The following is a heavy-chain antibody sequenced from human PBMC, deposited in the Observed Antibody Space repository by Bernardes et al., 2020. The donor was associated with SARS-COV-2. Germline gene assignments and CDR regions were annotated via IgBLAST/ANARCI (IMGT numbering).Heavy chain of an antibody. D-gene: IGHD6-13*01. J-gene: IGHJ6*02. CDR3: ASRYSSSWYSSYYYYYGMDD. V-gene: IGHV1-8*01. Sequence: ASVKVSCKASGYTFTSYDINWVRQATGQGLEWMGWMNPNSGNTGYAQKFQGRVTMTRNTSISTAYMELSSLRSEDTAVYYCASRYSSSWYSSYYYYYGMDDWGQGTTVTVSS. CDR2: MNPNSGNT. CDR1: GYTFTSYD.